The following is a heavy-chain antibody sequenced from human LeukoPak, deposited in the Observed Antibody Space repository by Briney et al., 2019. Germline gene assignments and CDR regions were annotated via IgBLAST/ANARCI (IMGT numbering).Heavy chain of an antibody. Sequence: GGSLRLSCAASGFTFSSYWMSWVRQAPGKGLEWVANIKQDGSEKYYVDSVKGRSTISRDNAKNSLYLQMNSLRAEDTAVYYCARDPMAAAQRGYFDYWGQGTLVTVSS. J-gene: IGHJ4*02. D-gene: IGHD6-13*01. CDR2: IKQDGSEK. CDR3: ARDPMAAAQRGYFDY. V-gene: IGHV3-7*01. CDR1: GFTFSSYW.